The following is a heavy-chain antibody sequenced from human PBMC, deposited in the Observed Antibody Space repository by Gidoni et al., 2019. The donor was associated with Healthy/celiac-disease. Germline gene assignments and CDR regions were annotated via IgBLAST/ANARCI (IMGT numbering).Heavy chain of an antibody. CDR3: AKDRFKAAADDNWFDP. V-gene: IGHV3-23*01. J-gene: IGHJ5*02. D-gene: IGHD6-13*01. CDR2: ISGSGGST. CDR1: GFTFSSYA. Sequence: EVQLLESGGGLVQPGGSLRLSCAASGFTFSSYAMSWVRQAPGKGLEWVSAISGSGGSTYYADSVKGRFTISRDNSKNTLYLQMNSLRAEDTAVYYCAKDRFKAAADDNWFDPWGQGTLVTVSS.